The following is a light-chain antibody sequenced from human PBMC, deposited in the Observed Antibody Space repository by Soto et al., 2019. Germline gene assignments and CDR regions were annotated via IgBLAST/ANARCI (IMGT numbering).Light chain of an antibody. V-gene: IGLV2-8*01. CDR1: SSDVGGYNY. CDR2: EVT. CDR3: CSYAGSNSLKV. J-gene: IGLJ1*01. Sequence: QSALTQPPSASGSPGQSVTISCTGTSSDVGGYNYVSWYQQHPGKAPKLMIYEVTKRPSGVPDRFSGSKSGNTASLTVSGLQAEDEADYYCCSYAGSNSLKVFGTGTKLTVL.